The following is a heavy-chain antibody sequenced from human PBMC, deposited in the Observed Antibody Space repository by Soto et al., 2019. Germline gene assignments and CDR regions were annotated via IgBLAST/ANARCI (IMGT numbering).Heavy chain of an antibody. Sequence: GWSLRLSCSASGFTFSSYAMHWVRQAPGKGLEYVSAISSNGGSTYYADSVKGRFTISRDNSKNTLYLQMSSLRAEDTAVYYCVKPQGYYYGMDVWGQGTTVTVSS. CDR3: VKPQGYYYGMDV. CDR2: ISSNGGST. J-gene: IGHJ6*02. V-gene: IGHV3-64D*06. CDR1: GFTFSSYA.